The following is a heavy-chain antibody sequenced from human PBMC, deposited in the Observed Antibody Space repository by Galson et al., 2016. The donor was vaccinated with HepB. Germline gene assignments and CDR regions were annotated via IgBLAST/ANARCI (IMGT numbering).Heavy chain of an antibody. CDR2: ISGDGTNK. CDR3: AKKGYSSGKFDAFDI. CDR1: GFSFGSYA. J-gene: IGHJ3*02. Sequence: FLRLCCAASGFSFGSYAMHWVRQTPAKGLEWVAVISGDGTNKYYADSVKGRFTISRDNSKSTLYPQMSSLRADDTAVYSCAKKGYSSGKFDAFDIWGQGTVVTVSS. V-gene: IGHV3-30*18. D-gene: IGHD6-19*01.